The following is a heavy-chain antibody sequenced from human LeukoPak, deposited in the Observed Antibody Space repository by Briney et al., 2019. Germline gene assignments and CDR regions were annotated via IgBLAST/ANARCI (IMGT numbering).Heavy chain of an antibody. CDR3: ARGPRKGYSYGYFDY. V-gene: IGHV1-18*01. CDR1: GYTFSNYG. D-gene: IGHD5-18*01. J-gene: IGHJ4*02. CDR2: ISAYSGHT. Sequence: GASVKVSCKASGYTFSNYGISWVRQAPGQGLEYMGWISAYSGHTNYAQKIQGRVTMTTDRATSTAYMELGSLRSDDTAVYYCARGPRKGYSYGYFDYWGQGTLVTVSS.